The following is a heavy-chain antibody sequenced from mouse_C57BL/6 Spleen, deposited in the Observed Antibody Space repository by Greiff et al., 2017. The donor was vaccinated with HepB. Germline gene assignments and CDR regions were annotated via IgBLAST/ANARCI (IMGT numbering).Heavy chain of an antibody. J-gene: IGHJ4*01. CDR3: ARDDGYYGDYAMDY. CDR1: GYTFTSYW. V-gene: IGHV1-55*01. D-gene: IGHD2-3*01. CDR2: IYPGSGST. Sequence: VQLQQPGAELVKPGASVKMSCKASGYTFTSYWITWVKQRPGQGLEWIGDIYPGSGSTNYNEKFKSKATLTVDTSSSTAYMQLSSLTSEDSAVYYCARDDGYYGDYAMDYWGQGTSVTVSS.